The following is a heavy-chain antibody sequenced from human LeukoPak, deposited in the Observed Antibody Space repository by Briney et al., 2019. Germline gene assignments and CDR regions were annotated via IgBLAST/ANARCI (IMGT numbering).Heavy chain of an antibody. V-gene: IGHV4-34*01. Sequence: PSETLSLTCTVSGGSISSYYWSWIRQPPGKGLEWIGEIDHSGRTNSNASLKSRVTISVDMSKNQFSLRLSSVTAADTAVYYCARKSIVTAGRKPYDFWDQGTLVTVSP. J-gene: IGHJ4*02. CDR3: ARKSIVTAGRKPYDF. D-gene: IGHD6-13*01. CDR2: IDHSGRT. CDR1: GGSISSYY.